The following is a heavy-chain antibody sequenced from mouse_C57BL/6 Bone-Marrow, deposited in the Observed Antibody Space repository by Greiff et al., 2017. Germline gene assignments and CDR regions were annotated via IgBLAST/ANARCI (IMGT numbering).Heavy chain of an antibody. CDR3: ARWIYDYVYAMDY. D-gene: IGHD2-4*01. CDR2: IDPSDSYT. J-gene: IGHJ4*01. V-gene: IGHV1-69*01. CDR1: GYTFTSYW. Sequence: QVQLQQSGAELVMPGASVKLSCKASGYTFTSYWMHWVKQRPGQGLEWIGEIDPSDSYTNYNQKFKGKSTLTVDKSSSTAYMQRSSLTSEDAAVYYCARWIYDYVYAMDYWGQGTSVTVSS.